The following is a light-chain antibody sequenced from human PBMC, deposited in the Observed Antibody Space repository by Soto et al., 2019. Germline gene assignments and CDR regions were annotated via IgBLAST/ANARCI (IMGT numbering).Light chain of an antibody. CDR3: QQYDRLPIT. CDR2: DAS. J-gene: IGKJ5*01. CDR1: QDITNF. V-gene: IGKV1-33*01. Sequence: DIQMTQSPSSLSASVGDRVTITCQASQDITNFLGWYQQTPGKAPKLLIYDASNLGTGVPSRFTGSGSGTHFTLTLTSLQHEDLATYYCQQYDRLPITFGQGTRLDIK.